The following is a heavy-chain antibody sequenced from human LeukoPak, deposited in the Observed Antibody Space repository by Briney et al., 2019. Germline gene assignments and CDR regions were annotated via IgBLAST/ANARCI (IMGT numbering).Heavy chain of an antibody. V-gene: IGHV1-18*01. CDR3: ARELSGVPAATQGYFDP. D-gene: IGHD2-2*01. Sequence: ASVKVSCKPSRYTLTNYGIGWVRPAPRQGLEWVGWISPYNGYTKYAQRLQGRVTMTTDTSTTTAYLELRSLRPDDTALYYCARELSGVPAATQGYFDPWGQGTLVTVSS. CDR2: ISPYNGYT. J-gene: IGHJ5*02. CDR1: RYTLTNYG.